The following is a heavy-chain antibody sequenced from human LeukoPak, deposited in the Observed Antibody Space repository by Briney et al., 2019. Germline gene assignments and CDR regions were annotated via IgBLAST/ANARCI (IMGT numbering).Heavy chain of an antibody. Sequence: GGSLRLSCAASGFTFDDYAMHWVRQAPGKGLEWVSGISWYSCSIRYADSVKGRFTISRDNNKNSLYLQMNSLRAEDTALYYCANSGGYSYGGYDYWGQGTLVTVSS. D-gene: IGHD5-18*01. V-gene: IGHV3-9*01. CDR3: ANSGGYSYGGYDY. J-gene: IGHJ4*02. CDR2: ISWYSCSI. CDR1: GFTFDDYA.